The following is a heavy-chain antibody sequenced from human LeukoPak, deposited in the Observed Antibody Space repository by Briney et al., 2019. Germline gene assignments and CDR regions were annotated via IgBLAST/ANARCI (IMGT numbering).Heavy chain of an antibody. CDR1: GFTFSSYA. Sequence: GGSLRLSCAASGFTFSSYAMSWVRQAPGQGLEWVSAISGSGGSTYYADSVKGRFTISRDNSKNTLYLQMNSLRAEDTAVYYCARDGYSSDAFDIWGQGTMVTVSS. J-gene: IGHJ3*02. D-gene: IGHD4-23*01. CDR2: ISGSGGST. V-gene: IGHV3-23*01. CDR3: ARDGYSSDAFDI.